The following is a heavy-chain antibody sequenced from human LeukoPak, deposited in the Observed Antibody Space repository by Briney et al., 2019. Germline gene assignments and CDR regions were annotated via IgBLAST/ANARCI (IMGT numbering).Heavy chain of an antibody. D-gene: IGHD2-2*01. CDR3: ARHGDIVVVPAAKRFDY. CDR2: INHSGST. CDR1: GGSFSGYY. J-gene: IGHJ4*02. Sequence: SETLSLTCAVYGGSFSGYYWSWIRQPPGKGLEWIGEINHSGSTNYNPSLKSRVTISVDTSKNQFSLKLSSVTAADTAVYYCARHGDIVVVPAAKRFDYWGQGTLVTVSS. V-gene: IGHV4-34*01.